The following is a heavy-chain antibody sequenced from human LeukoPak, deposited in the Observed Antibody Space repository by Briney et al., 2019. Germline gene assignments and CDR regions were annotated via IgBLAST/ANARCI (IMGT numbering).Heavy chain of an antibody. D-gene: IGHD3-22*01. CDR3: AHSSGYRDAFDI. CDR1: GYTFTSYY. CDR2: INPSGGST. J-gene: IGHJ3*02. Sequence: ASVKVSCKASGYTFTSYYMHWVRQAPGQGLEWMGIINPSGGSTSYAQKFQGRVTMTRDTSTSTVYMELSSLRSEDTAVYYCAHSSGYRDAFDIWGQGQWSPSLQ. V-gene: IGHV1-46*01.